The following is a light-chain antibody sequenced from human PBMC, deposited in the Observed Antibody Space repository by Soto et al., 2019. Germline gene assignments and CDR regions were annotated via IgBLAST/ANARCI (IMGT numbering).Light chain of an antibody. CDR2: DVS. Sequence: SALTQPASLSGSPGQSITISCPGTSSDIGSYNYVSWYQQHPGKAPKLMIYDVSNRPSGVSNRFSGSKSGNTASLTISGLQAEYEADYYCSSNSGSSTPYVFGAGTKVTVL. CDR3: SSNSGSSTPYV. J-gene: IGLJ1*01. V-gene: IGLV2-14*01. CDR1: SSDIGSYNY.